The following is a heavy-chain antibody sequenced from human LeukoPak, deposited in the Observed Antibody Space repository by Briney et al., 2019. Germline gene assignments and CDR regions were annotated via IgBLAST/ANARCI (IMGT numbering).Heavy chain of an antibody. D-gene: IGHD3-3*01. CDR3: ARGNFWSGYYSGGWFDP. J-gene: IGHJ5*02. CDR2: IYYSGST. V-gene: IGHV4-59*01. Sequence: SETLSLTCAVYGGSFSSYYWSWIRQPPGKGLEWIGYIYYSGSTNYNPSLKSRVTISVDTSKNQFSLKLSSVTAADTAVYYCARGNFWSGYYSGGWFDPWGQGTLVTVSS. CDR1: GGSFSSYY.